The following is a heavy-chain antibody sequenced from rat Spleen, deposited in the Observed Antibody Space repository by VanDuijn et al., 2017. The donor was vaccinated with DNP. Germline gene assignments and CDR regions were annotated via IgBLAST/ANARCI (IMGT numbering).Heavy chain of an antibody. CDR1: GYSITNTY. Sequence: EMQLQESGPGLVKPSQSLSLTCSVTGYSITNTYWGWIRKFPGNKVEWIGHISYSGSTTSNPSLKSRISVTRDTSKNQFFLQLNSITIEDTATYYCARCSSYYWYFDFWGPGTMVTVSS. V-gene: IGHV3-1*01. CDR2: ISYSGST. D-gene: IGHD1-2*01. J-gene: IGHJ1*01. CDR3: ARCSSYYWYFDF.